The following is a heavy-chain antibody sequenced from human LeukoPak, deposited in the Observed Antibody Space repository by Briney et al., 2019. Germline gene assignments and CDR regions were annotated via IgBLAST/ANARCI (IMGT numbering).Heavy chain of an antibody. CDR1: GGTFSSYA. Sequence: SVKVSCKASGGTFSSYAISWVRQSPGQGLEWMGGIIPIFGTANYAQKFQGRVTITKDESTSTAYMELSSLRSEDTAVYYCARAGRTVTTKGEFDPWGQGTLVTVSS. CDR3: ARAGRTVTTKGEFDP. CDR2: IIPIFGTA. V-gene: IGHV1-69*05. J-gene: IGHJ5*02. D-gene: IGHD4-17*01.